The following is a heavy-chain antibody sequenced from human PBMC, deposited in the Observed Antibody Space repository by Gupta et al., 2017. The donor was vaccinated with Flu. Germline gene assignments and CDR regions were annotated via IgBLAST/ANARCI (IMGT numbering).Heavy chain of an antibody. CDR3: ANWSGYCGGDCYSWGMDV. J-gene: IGHJ6*02. Sequence: KGLEWVAIISYDGSNKYYAYSVKVRFTISRDNSKNTLYLQMISLRAEDTAVYYCANWSGYCGGDCYSWGMDVWGQGTTVTGSS. CDR2: ISYDGSNK. V-gene: IGHV3-30*18. D-gene: IGHD2-21*02.